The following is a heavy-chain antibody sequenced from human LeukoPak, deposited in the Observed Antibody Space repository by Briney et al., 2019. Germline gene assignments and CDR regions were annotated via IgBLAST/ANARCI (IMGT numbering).Heavy chain of an antibody. V-gene: IGHV3-30-3*01. CDR1: GFTFSSYA. CDR3: VRDSSGSPFDY. CDR2: ISYDGSNK. Sequence: PGGSLRLSCAASGFTFSSYAMHWVRQAPGKGLEWVAFISYDGSNKYYADSVKGRFTISRDNSKNTLYLQMNSLRAEDTSVYYCVRDSSGSPFDYWGQGTLVTVSS. J-gene: IGHJ4*02. D-gene: IGHD3-22*01.